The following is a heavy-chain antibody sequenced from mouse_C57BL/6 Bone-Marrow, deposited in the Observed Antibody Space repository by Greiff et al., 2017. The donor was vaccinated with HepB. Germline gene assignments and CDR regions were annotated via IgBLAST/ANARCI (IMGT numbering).Heavy chain of an antibody. D-gene: IGHD2-2*01. CDR2: IRNKANNHAT. V-gene: IGHV6-6*01. J-gene: IGHJ3*01. CDR1: GFTFSDSW. Sequence: EVHLVESGGGLVQPGGSMKLSCAASGFTFSDSWMDWVRQSPEKGLEWVAGIRNKANNHATYYAESVKGRFTISRDDSNSSVYLLMNSLRAEDACMYYCTRRWLRASWFAYWGQGTLVTVSA. CDR3: TRRWLRASWFAY.